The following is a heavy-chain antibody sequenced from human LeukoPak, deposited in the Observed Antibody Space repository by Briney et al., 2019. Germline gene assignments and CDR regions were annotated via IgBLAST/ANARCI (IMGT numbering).Heavy chain of an antibody. D-gene: IGHD3-16*01. CDR1: GFTFSSYG. CDR3: AKDLFTLTTFAFDY. CDR2: IQSDGN. Sequence: GGSLRLSCAASGFTFSSYGMHWVRQAPGKGLEGVAFIQSDGNNHAYSVTGRFTISRDNSKNTMYLQMNSLRGDDTAVYYCAKDLFTLTTFAFDYWGQGILVIVSS. J-gene: IGHJ4*02. V-gene: IGHV3-30*02.